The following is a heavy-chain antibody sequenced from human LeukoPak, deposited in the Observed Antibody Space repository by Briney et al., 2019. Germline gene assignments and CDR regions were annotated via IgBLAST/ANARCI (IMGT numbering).Heavy chain of an antibody. V-gene: IGHV1-24*01. Sequence: ASVKVSCKVSGYTLTELSMHWVRQAPGKGLEWMGGFDPEDGETIYAQKFQGRVTMTEDTSTDTAYMELSSLRSEDTAVYYCATGPSVLILRYFDWLNYWGQGTLVTVSS. CDR3: ATGPSVLILRYFDWLNY. J-gene: IGHJ4*02. CDR2: FDPEDGET. D-gene: IGHD3-9*01. CDR1: GYTLTELS.